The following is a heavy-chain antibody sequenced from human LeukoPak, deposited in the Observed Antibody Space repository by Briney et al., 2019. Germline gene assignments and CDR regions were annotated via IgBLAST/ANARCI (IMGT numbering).Heavy chain of an antibody. CDR3: ASSPGIAAASNFDY. CDR2: IYYSGST. V-gene: IGHV4-61*08. Sequence: PSQTLSLTCTVSGGSISSGGYYWSWIRQHPGKGLEWIGYIYYSGSTNYNPSLKSRVTISVDTSKNQFSLKLSSVTAADTAVYYCASSPGIAAASNFDYWGQGTLVTVSS. J-gene: IGHJ4*02. D-gene: IGHD6-13*01. CDR1: GGSISSGGYY.